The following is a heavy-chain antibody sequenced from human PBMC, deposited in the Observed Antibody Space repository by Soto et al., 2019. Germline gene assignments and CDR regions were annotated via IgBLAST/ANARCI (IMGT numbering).Heavy chain of an antibody. Sequence: ASVKVSCKASGYTFTDYQMHWVRQAPGQGLEWMGWINPNSGGTNYAQKFQGRVTMTRDTSITTAYMELSRLTSGDTAIYYCAREWGGNIAYYSSDHWGQGTLVTVSS. CDR3: AREWGGNIAYYSSDH. CDR1: GYTFTDYQ. CDR2: INPNSGGT. J-gene: IGHJ4*02. D-gene: IGHD3-16*01. V-gene: IGHV1-2*02.